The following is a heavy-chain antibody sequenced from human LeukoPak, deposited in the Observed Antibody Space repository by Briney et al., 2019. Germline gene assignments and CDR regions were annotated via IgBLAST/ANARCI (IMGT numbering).Heavy chain of an antibody. V-gene: IGHV1-69*06. D-gene: IGHD4-23*01. CDR2: IIPIFGTA. J-gene: IGHJ5*02. CDR3: ARVPFSDYGGNGNWFDP. Sequence: ASVKVSCKASGGTFSSYAISWVRQAPGQGLEWMGGIIPIFGTANYAQKFQGRVTITADKSTSTAYMELSSLRSEDTAVYYCARVPFSDYGGNGNWFDPWGQGTLVTVSS. CDR1: GGTFSSYA.